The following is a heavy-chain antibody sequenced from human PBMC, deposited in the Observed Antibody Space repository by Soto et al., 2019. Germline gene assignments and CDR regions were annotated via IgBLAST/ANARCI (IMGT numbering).Heavy chain of an antibody. CDR1: VFTFSSYA. J-gene: IGHJ4*02. CDR3: AKRATGTDFDY. V-gene: IGHV3-23*01. Sequence: GGSLRLSCAASVFTFSSYAMSWVRQAPGKGLEWVSVISGSGDSTYYADSVKGRFTISRDNSKNTLYLQMNSLRAEDTAVYYCAKRATGTDFDYWGQGTLVTVSS. D-gene: IGHD1-1*01. CDR2: ISGSGDST.